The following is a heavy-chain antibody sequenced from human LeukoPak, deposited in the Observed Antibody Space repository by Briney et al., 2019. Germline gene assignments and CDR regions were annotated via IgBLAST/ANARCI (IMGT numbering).Heavy chain of an antibody. Sequence: GGALGLSCASSGFPFSSYSMNWVRPAPGKGLGWVSSISNSSSYIYYADSGKGRFTISRDNAKNSLYLQMNSLRAEDTAVYYCARGNGFIIDYWGPGKLGTVSS. D-gene: IGHD2-8*01. CDR3: ARGNGFIIDY. CDR2: ISNSSSYI. J-gene: IGHJ4*02. V-gene: IGHV3-21*01. CDR1: GFPFSSYS.